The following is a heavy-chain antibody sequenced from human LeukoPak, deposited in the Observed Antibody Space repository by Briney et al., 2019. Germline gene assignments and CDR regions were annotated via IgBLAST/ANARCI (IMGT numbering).Heavy chain of an antibody. Sequence: PSETLSLTCAVYGGSFSGYYWSWVRQAPGKGLEWVANIKQDGSEKYYVDSVKGRFTISRDNAKNSLYLQMNSLRAEDTAVYYCARGFPPEVWFGDLGVYYWGQGTLVTVSS. V-gene: IGHV3-7*01. CDR1: GGSFSGYY. CDR3: ARGFPPEVWFGDLGVYY. J-gene: IGHJ4*02. CDR2: IKQDGSEK. D-gene: IGHD3-10*01.